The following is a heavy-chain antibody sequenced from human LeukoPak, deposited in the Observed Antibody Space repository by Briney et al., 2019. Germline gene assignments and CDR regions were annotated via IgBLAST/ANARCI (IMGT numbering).Heavy chain of an antibody. Sequence: GESLKISCKGSGYSFITYWIGWVRQVPGKGLEWMGIIYAGDSDTRYSPSFQGHVTISADKSISTAYLQWSSLKASDIAMYYCARRFGFGELIDYWGQGTLVTVSS. CDR1: GYSFITYW. CDR3: ARRFGFGELIDY. D-gene: IGHD3-10*01. V-gene: IGHV5-51*01. J-gene: IGHJ4*02. CDR2: IYAGDSDT.